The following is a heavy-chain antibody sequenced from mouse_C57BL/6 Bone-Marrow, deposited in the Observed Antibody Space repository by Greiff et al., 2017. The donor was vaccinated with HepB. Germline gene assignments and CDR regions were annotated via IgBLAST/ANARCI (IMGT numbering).Heavy chain of an antibody. J-gene: IGHJ4*01. CDR1: GYAFSSYW. CDR2: IYPVDGDT. V-gene: IGHV1-80*01. CDR3: AINAMDY. Sequence: VKLMESGAELVKPGASVKISCKASGYAFSSYWMNWVKQRPGEGLEWIGQIYPVDGDTNYNGKFKGKATLTTDKSSSTAYMQHSSLTYEDSAVYFGAINAMDYWGQGTSVTVSS.